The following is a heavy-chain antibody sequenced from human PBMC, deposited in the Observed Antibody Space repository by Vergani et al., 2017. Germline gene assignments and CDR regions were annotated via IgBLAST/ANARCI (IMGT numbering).Heavy chain of an antibody. CDR1: GYTFTSDD. CDR2: MNPISGNT. CDR3: VRARRTCTYDHCPRYYYDL. D-gene: IGHD2-8*01. Sequence: QVQLVQSGAEVKKPGASVKVSCKASGYTFTSDDINWDRQATGQGLEWMGWMNPISGNTGYAQNLQGRLTITRDTSVNTAYMELSSLTSEDMAVYYCVRARRTCTYDHCPRYYYDLWGQGTLVTVSS. V-gene: IGHV1-8*03. J-gene: IGHJ4*02.